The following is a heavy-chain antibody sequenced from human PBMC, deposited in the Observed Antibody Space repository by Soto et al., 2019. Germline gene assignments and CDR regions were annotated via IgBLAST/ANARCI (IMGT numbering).Heavy chain of an antibody. Sequence: QVQLVQSGAEVKKPGSSVKVSCKASGGTFSSYTISWVRQAPGQGLEWMGRIIPILGIANYAQKFQGRVTITADKSTSTAYMELSSLRSEDTAVYYCARDGRSGYYFDPRGPPDAFDIWGQGTMVTVSS. CDR1: GGTFSSYT. CDR2: IIPILGIA. CDR3: ARDGRSGYYFDPRGPPDAFDI. D-gene: IGHD3-3*01. J-gene: IGHJ3*02. V-gene: IGHV1-69*08.